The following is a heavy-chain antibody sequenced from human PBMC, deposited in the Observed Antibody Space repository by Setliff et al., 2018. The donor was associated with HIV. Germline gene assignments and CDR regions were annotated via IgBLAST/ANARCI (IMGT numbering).Heavy chain of an antibody. CDR3: ARHQGKYYDSSGYSGWFFDL. J-gene: IGHJ2*01. Sequence: SETLFLTCTVSGGSISSYYWSWIRQPPGKGLEWIGYVYYTGSTNYNPSLKSRVTISIDTSKNQLSLKLSSVTAADTAVYYCARHQGKYYDSSGYSGWFFDLWGRGTLVTVSS. V-gene: IGHV4-59*08. D-gene: IGHD3-22*01. CDR2: VYYTGST. CDR1: GGSISSYY.